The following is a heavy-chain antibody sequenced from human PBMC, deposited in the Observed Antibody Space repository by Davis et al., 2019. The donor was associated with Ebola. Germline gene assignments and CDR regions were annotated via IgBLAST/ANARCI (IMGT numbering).Heavy chain of an antibody. V-gene: IGHV5-51*01. J-gene: IGHJ4*02. CDR1: GYSFTSYW. D-gene: IGHD2-8*02. CDR3: ARRRSLVDPDQ. Sequence: GESLKISCAASGYSFTSYWIGWVRQMPGKGLEWLGIIYPGDSDTRYSPSFQGQVTISADKSISTAYLQWSSLKASDTAIYYCARRRSLVDPDQWGQGTLVTVSS. CDR2: IYPGDSDT.